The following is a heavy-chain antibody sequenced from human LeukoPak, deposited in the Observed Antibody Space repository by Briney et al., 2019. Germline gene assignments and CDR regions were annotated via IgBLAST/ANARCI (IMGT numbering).Heavy chain of an antibody. V-gene: IGHV4-30-4*08. D-gene: IGHD3-10*01. J-gene: IGHJ3*02. Sequence: PSQTLSLTCTVSGGSISSGDYYWSWIRQPPGKGLEWIGYIYYSGSTHYNPSLKSRVTISVGTSKNQFSLKLSSVTAADTAVYYCASGLWFGELNIWGQGTMVTVSS. CDR3: ASGLWFGELNI. CDR1: GGSISSGDYY. CDR2: IYYSGST.